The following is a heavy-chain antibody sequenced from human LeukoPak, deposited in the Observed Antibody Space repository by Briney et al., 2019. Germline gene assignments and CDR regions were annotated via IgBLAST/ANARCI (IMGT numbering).Heavy chain of an antibody. D-gene: IGHD6-13*01. CDR2: IYTSGST. V-gene: IGHV4-61*02. J-gene: IGHJ4*02. CDR1: GGSISSGSYY. Sequence: PSETLSLTCTVSGGSISSGSYYWSWIRQPAGKGLEWIGRIYTSGSTNYNPSLKSRVTMSVDTSKNQFSLKLSSVTAADTAVYYCARAGPWYSSSWYRGYFDYWGQGTLVTVSS. CDR3: ARAGPWYSSSWYRGYFDY.